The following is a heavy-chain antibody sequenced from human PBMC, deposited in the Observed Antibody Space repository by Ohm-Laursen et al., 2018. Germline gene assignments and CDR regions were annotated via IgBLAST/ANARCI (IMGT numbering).Heavy chain of an antibody. Sequence: SLRLSCAASGFIFSSFGMHWVRQAPGKGLEWVALISNDGSNKYYADSVKGRFTISRDNSKNTLNLQMNSLRTEDTAAYYCAGDPGGADTFDYWGQGTLVTVSS. CDR2: ISNDGSNK. D-gene: IGHD2-21*01. J-gene: IGHJ4*02. V-gene: IGHV3-30*03. CDR1: GFIFSSFG. CDR3: AGDPGGADTFDY.